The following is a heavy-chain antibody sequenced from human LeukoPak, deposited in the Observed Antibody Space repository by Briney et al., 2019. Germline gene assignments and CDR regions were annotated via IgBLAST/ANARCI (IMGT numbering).Heavy chain of an antibody. CDR2: ISSSSSYI. Sequence: GGSLRLSCAASGFTFSSYSMNWVRRAPGKGLEWVSSISSSSSYIYYADSVKGRFTISRDNAKNSLYLQMNSLRAEDTAVYYCARAGRPFRFDYWGQGTLVTVSS. J-gene: IGHJ4*02. V-gene: IGHV3-21*01. CDR1: GFTFSSYS. D-gene: IGHD3-16*01. CDR3: ARAGRPFRFDY.